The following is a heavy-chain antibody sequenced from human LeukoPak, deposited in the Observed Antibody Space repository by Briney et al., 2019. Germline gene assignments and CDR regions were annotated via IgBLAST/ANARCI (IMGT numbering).Heavy chain of an antibody. V-gene: IGHV3-73*01. J-gene: IGHJ4*02. CDR1: GFTFSGSA. Sequence: PGGSLRLSCAASGFTFSGSAMHWVRQASGKGLEWVGRIRSKANSYATAYAASVKGRFTISRDDSKNTAYLQMNSLKTEDTAVYYCTRHVRHSSSWSPPFDYWGQGTLVTVSS. CDR2: IRSKANSYAT. D-gene: IGHD6-13*01. CDR3: TRHVRHSSSWSPPFDY.